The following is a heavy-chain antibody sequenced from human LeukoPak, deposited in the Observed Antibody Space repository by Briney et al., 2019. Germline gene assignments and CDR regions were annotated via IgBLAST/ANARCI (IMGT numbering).Heavy chain of an antibody. J-gene: IGHJ4*02. V-gene: IGHV3-23*01. CDR3: AKDHYGFWSGYPYYFDY. CDR1: GFTFSSYA. CDR2: ISGSGGST. D-gene: IGHD3-3*01. Sequence: GGSLRLSCAASGFTFSSYAMSWVRQAPGKGLEWVSAISGSGGSTYYADSVKGRFTISRDNSKNTVYLQMNSLRAEDTVVYYCAKDHYGFWSGYPYYFDYWGRGNLVTVSP.